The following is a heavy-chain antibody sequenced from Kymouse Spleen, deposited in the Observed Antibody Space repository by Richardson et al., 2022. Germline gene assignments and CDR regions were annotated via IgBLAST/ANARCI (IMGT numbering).Heavy chain of an antibody. Sequence: EVQLVESGGGLIQPGGSLRLSCAASGFTVSSNYMSWVRQAPGKGLEWVSVIYSGGSTYYADSVKGRFTISRDNSKNTLYLQMNSLRAEDTAVYYCARERTYYDFWSGSYNGGWFDPWGQGTLVTVSS. CDR1: GFTVSSNY. CDR3: ARERTYYDFWSGSYNGGWFDP. CDR2: IYSGGST. D-gene: IGHD3-3*01. J-gene: IGHJ5*02. V-gene: IGHV3-53*01.